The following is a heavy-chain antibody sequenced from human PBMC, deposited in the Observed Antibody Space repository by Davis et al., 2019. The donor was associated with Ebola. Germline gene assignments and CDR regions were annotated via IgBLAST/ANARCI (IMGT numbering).Heavy chain of an antibody. CDR2: IRSKAYGGTT. D-gene: IGHD3-22*01. Sequence: PGGSLRLSCTASGFTFGDYAMSWFRQAPGKGLEWVGFIRSKAYGGTTEYAASVKGRFTISRDDSKSIAYLQMNSLKTEDTAVYYCTTDPTMIVVVVDYWGQGTLATVSS. J-gene: IGHJ4*02. V-gene: IGHV3-49*03. CDR3: TTDPTMIVVVVDY. CDR1: GFTFGDYA.